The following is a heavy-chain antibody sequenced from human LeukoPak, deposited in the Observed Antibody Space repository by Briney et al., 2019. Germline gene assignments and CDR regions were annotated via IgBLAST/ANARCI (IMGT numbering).Heavy chain of an antibody. CDR2: IYYSGST. J-gene: IGHJ4*02. CDR3: ARHENSGSGYYKY. Sequence: SETLSLTCTVSGGSITSYFWSWLRQPPGKALERLGYIYYSGSTNYNPSLKSRVSISVDTSKNQFSLKLSSVTAADTAVYYCARHENSGSGYYKYWGQGTLVTVSS. D-gene: IGHD3-10*01. CDR1: GGSITSYF. V-gene: IGHV4-59*08.